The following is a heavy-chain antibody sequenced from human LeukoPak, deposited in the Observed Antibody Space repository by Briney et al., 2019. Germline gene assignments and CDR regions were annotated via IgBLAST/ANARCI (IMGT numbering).Heavy chain of an antibody. J-gene: IGHJ6*02. CDR1: GGTFSSYA. V-gene: IGHV1-69*04. CDR2: IIPILGIA. CDR3: ARDLVDSSGDWGYYYYGMDV. Sequence: GASVKVSCKASGGTFSSYAISWVRQAPGQGLEWMGRIIPILGIANYAQKFQGRVTITADKSTSTAYMELSSLRSEDTAVYYCARDLVDSSGDWGYYYYGMDVWGQGTTVTVSS. D-gene: IGHD3-22*01.